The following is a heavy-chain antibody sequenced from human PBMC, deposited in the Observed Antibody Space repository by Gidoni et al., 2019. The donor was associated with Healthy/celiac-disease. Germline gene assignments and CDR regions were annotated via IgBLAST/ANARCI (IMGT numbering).Heavy chain of an antibody. CDR2: IKSKPDGGTT. D-gene: IGHD3-3*01. J-gene: IGHJ6*02. V-gene: IGHV3-15*01. CDR1: GFTLRNAW. Sequence: EVQLVESGGGLVKPGGSLRLSCAASGFTLRNAWMRWVRQAPGKRLEWVGRIKSKPDGGTTDYAAPVKGRFTISRDDSKNTLYLQMNSLKTEDTAVYYCTTDPVWSGYLFYYYGMDVWGQGTTVTVSS. CDR3: TTDPVWSGYLFYYYGMDV.